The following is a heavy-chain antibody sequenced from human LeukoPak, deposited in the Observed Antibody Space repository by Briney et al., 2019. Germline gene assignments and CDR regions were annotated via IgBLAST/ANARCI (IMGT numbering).Heavy chain of an antibody. Sequence: PGGSLRLSCAASGFTFSSYGMHWVRQAPGKGLEWVAFIRYDGSNKYYADSVKGRFTISRDNSKNTLYLQMNSLRAEDTAVYYCARFRSSTSSDWYFDLWGRGTLVTVSS. CDR3: ARFRSSTSSDWYFDL. CDR2: IRYDGSNK. J-gene: IGHJ2*01. V-gene: IGHV3-30*02. D-gene: IGHD2-2*01. CDR1: GFTFSSYG.